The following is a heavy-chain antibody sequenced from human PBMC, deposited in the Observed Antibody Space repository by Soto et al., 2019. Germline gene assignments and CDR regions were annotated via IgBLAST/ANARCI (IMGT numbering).Heavy chain of an antibody. D-gene: IGHD2-21*01. CDR1: GGSISSYY. J-gene: IGHJ4*02. CDR2: IYYSGST. Sequence: PSETLSLTCTVSGGSISSYYWSCIRQPPGKGLEWIGYIYYSGSTNYNPSLKSRVTISVDTSKNQFSLKLSSVTAADTAVYYCARRWGGTFDYWGQGTLVTVSS. V-gene: IGHV4-59*01. CDR3: ARRWGGTFDY.